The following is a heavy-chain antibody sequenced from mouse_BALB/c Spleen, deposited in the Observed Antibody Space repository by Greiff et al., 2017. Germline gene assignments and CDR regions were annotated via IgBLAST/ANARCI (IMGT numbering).Heavy chain of an antibody. CDR2: IWSGGST. J-gene: IGHJ4*01. D-gene: IGHD4-1*01. CDR3: ARNWDYYYAMDY. V-gene: IGHV2-4-1*01. CDR1: GFSLTSYG. Sequence: VHLVESGPGLVQPSQSLSITCTVSGFSLTSYGVHWVRQSPGKGLEWLGVIWSGGSTDYNAAFISRLSISKDNSKSQVFFKMNSLQADDTAIYYCARNWDYYYAMDYWGQGTSVTVSS.